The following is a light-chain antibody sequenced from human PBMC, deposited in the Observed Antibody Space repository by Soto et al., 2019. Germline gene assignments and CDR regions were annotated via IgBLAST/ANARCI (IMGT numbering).Light chain of an antibody. Sequence: QSVLTQPPLVSGAPGQRVTISCTGSSSNIGAGYDVHWYQRLPGTAPKVLIYSNNNRPSGVPDRFSGSKSGTSASLAITGLQAEDEADYYCQSYDSSLSGSYVFGTGTKVTVL. V-gene: IGLV1-40*01. CDR3: QSYDSSLSGSYV. CDR2: SNN. CDR1: SSNIGAGYD. J-gene: IGLJ1*01.